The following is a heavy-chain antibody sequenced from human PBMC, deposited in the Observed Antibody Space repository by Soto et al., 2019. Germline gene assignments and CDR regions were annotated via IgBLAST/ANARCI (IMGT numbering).Heavy chain of an antibody. CDR1: GGSISTYY. V-gene: IGHV4-59*01. CDR3: ARMSRTEEAVYLYHYGMDV. J-gene: IGHJ6*02. Sequence: PSETLSLTCSVSGGSISTYYWSWIRQPPGKGLEWIGYIYYSGSTNYNPSLKSRVTISQDTSKNQFPLKLNSVTAADTAVYYCARMSRTEEAVYLYHYGMDVWGHGTTVTVSS. CDR2: IYYSGST. D-gene: IGHD6-19*01.